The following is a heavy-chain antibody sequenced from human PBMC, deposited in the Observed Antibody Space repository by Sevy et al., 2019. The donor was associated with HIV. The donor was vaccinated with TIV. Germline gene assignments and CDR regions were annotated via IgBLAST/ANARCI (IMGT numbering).Heavy chain of an antibody. CDR3: ITYPRITTTGTGGFDP. V-gene: IGHV3-15*01. Sequence: GGSLRLSCAASGFTFSDAWMGWVRQAAGKGLECVGRIKSKSDCGTVEHAVPVKGRFTSSRDDSKDTLYLQMNSLKTEDTAVYFCITYPRITTTGTGGFDPWGQGTLVTVSS. CDR1: GFTFSDAW. J-gene: IGHJ5*02. CDR2: IKSKSDCGTV. D-gene: IGHD6-13*01.